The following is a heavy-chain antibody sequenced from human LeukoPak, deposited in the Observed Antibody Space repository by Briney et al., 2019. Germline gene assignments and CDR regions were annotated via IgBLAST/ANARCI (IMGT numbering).Heavy chain of an antibody. CDR2: INHSGST. CDR1: GGSFSGYY. CDR3: ARGGGVTGTTYRY. J-gene: IGHJ4*02. V-gene: IGHV4-34*01. D-gene: IGHD1-7*01. Sequence: PSETLSLTCAVYGGSFSGYYWSWIRQPPGKGLEWIGEINHSGSTNYNPSLKSRVTISVDTSKNQFSLKLSSVTAADTAVYYCARGGGVTGTTYRYRGQGALVTVSS.